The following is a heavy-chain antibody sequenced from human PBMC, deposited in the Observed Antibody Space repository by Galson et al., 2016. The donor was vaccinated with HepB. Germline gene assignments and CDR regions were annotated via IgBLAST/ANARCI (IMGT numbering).Heavy chain of an antibody. J-gene: IGHJ4*02. Sequence: SVKVSCKVSGYTLTEISMHWVRQAPGRGLEWMGGFDPEKDEIVYAQNFQGRVTMTEDTSLDTAYVELRSLRSEDTAVYYCATGISLVRGIITAPFDFWGQGTLVTVSS. CDR3: ATGISLVRGIITAPFDF. CDR2: FDPEKDEI. D-gene: IGHD3-10*01. V-gene: IGHV1-24*01. CDR1: GYTLTEIS.